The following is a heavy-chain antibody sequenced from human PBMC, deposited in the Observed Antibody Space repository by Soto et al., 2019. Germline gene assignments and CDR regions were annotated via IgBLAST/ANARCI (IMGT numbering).Heavy chain of an antibody. V-gene: IGHV4-39*01. CDR3: ARLAGPSPYYDFWSGYYGDAFDI. CDR2: IYYRGST. Sequence: SETLSLTCTVSGGSISSSSYYWGWIRQPPGKGLEWIGSIYYRGSTYYNPSLKSRVTISVDTSKNQFSLKLSSVTAADTAVYYCARLAGPSPYYDFWSGYYGDAFDIWGQGTMVTVSS. CDR1: GGSISSSSYY. J-gene: IGHJ3*02. D-gene: IGHD3-3*01.